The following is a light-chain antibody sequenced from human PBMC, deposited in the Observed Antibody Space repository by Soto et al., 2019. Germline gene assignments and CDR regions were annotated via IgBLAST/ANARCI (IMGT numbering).Light chain of an antibody. J-gene: IGKJ2*01. CDR3: QQYANSLYT. V-gene: IGKV3-20*01. CDR2: AAS. Sequence: EIVLTQSPGTLSLSPGERATLSCRASQSVSSSYLAWYQQKPGQPPRLLIYAASSRATGIPDRFSGSGSGTDFTLTISRLEPEDFEVYYCQQYANSLYTFGQGTKLEIK. CDR1: QSVSSSY.